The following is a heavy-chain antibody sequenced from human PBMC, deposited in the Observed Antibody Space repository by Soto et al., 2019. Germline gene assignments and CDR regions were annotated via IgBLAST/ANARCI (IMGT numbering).Heavy chain of an antibody. D-gene: IGHD3-3*01. CDR3: ARDLSYVFWSGYYTTAHNWFDP. V-gene: IGHV3-74*01. CDR1: GFTFSSYW. CDR2: INSDGSST. Sequence: PGGSLRLSCAASGFTFSSYWMHWVRQAPGKGLVWVSRINSDGSSTSYADSVKGRFTISRDNAKNTLYLQMNSLRAEDTAVYYYARDLSYVFWSGYYTTAHNWFDPWGQGTLVTVSS. J-gene: IGHJ5*02.